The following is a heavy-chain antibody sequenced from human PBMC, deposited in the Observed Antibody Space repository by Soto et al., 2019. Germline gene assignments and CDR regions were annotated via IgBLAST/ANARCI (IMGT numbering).Heavy chain of an antibody. V-gene: IGHV3-7*01. Sequence: QPGGSLRLSCAASGFTLSSYWMSWVRQAPGKGLEWVANIKQDGSEKYYVDSVKGRFTISRDNAKNSLYLQMNSLRAEDTAVYYCARPDYDFWSDYYYGMDVWGQGTTVTVSS. J-gene: IGHJ6*02. CDR2: IKQDGSEK. CDR1: GFTLSSYW. CDR3: ARPDYDFWSDYYYGMDV. D-gene: IGHD3-3*01.